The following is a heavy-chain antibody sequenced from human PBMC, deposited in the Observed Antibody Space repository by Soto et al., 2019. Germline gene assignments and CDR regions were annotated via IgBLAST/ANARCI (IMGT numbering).Heavy chain of an antibody. D-gene: IGHD3-3*01. CDR2: IYYSGST. Sequence: QLQLQESGPGLVKPSETLSLTCTVSGGSISSSSYYWGWIRQPPGKGLEWIGSIYYSGSTYYNPSLKSRVTISVDTSKNQFSLKLSSVTAADTAVYYCARRAYDFWSGPNWFDPWGQRTLVTVSS. CDR1: GGSISSSSYY. CDR3: ARRAYDFWSGPNWFDP. V-gene: IGHV4-39*01. J-gene: IGHJ5*02.